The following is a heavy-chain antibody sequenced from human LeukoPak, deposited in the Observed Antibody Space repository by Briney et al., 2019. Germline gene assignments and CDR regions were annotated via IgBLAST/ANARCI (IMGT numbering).Heavy chain of an antibody. V-gene: IGHV3-23*01. D-gene: IGHD2-2*01. Sequence: PGGSLRLSCAASGFTFNNAWMNWVRQAPGKGLEWVSAVSGGGETTYYADSVKGRFTIFRDNSKNTLYLQMNSLRAEDTAVYYCARSTTSYCSSTSGDHWGQGTLVTVSS. CDR1: GFTFNNAW. CDR2: VSGGGETT. J-gene: IGHJ1*01. CDR3: ARSTTSYCSSTSGDH.